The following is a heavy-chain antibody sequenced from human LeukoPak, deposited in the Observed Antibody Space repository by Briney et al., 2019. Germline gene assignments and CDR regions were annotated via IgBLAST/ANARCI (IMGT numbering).Heavy chain of an antibody. D-gene: IGHD6-13*01. J-gene: IGHJ4*02. CDR2: ISGSGGST. CDR3: AKDLEIAAAGTPYYFDC. Sequence: GGSLRLSCAASGFTFSSYAMSWVRQAPGKGLEWVSAISGSGGSTYYADSVKGRFTISRDNSKNTLYLQMNSLRAEDTAVYYCAKDLEIAAAGTPYYFDCWGQGTLVTVSS. V-gene: IGHV3-23*01. CDR1: GFTFSSYA.